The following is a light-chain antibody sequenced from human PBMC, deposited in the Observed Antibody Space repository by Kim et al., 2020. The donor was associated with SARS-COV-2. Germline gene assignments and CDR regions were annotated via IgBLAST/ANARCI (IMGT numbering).Light chain of an antibody. CDR1: QTVTSNY. Sequence: EVVLRQSPDTLSLSLGDRATLSCRASQTVTSNYIAWYQQKPGQAPRLLIYAASTRATDIPDRFSGSGSGTDFTLTISRLETEDFALYYCQQYGASLLTFGGGTKVDIK. CDR3: QQYGASLLT. V-gene: IGKV3-20*01. CDR2: AAS. J-gene: IGKJ4*01.